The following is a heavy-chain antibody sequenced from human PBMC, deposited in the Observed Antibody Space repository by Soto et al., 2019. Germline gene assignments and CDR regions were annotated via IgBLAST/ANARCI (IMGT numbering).Heavy chain of an antibody. CDR3: AGGNECSSSKIFYC. Sequence: QVQLVQSGTEVKKPGSSVNVSCKASGGTFSSYAISWVRQAPGQGLEWMGGIIPIFGTANYAQKFQCRVTSSENKCTSRANKEVSILRSEDTAVYYCAGGNECSSSKIFYCWVQRSLVAVSS. CDR2: IIPIFGTA. CDR1: GGTFSSYA. D-gene: IGHD6-6*01. V-gene: IGHV1-69*06. J-gene: IGHJ4*02.